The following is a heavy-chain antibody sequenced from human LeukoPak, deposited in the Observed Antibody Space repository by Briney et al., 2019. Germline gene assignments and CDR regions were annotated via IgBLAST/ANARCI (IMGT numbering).Heavy chain of an antibody. V-gene: IGHV4-61*10. J-gene: IGHJ6*03. CDR3: ARAVARYYGSGSYYSYYYYYYMDV. CDR1: GGSISSGSYY. CDR2: IYYSGST. Sequence: PSQTLSLTCTVSGGSISSGSYYWSWIRQPAGKGLEWIGYIYYSGSTDYNPSLKSRVTISVDTSKNQFSLKLSSVTAADTAVYYCARAVARYYGSGSYYSYYYYYYMDVWGKGTTVTISS. D-gene: IGHD3-10*01.